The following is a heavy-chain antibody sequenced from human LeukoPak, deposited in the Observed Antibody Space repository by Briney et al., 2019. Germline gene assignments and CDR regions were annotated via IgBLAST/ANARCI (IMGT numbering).Heavy chain of an antibody. Sequence: PGGSLRLSCAASGFTFSGYVMTWVRQAPGKGLECVSSITFSSSHIYYADSVKGRFTISRDNTKDSLYLQMNSLRAEDTAVYYCAKDPWELLHRPNYFDYWGQGTLVTVSS. CDR2: ITFSSSHI. J-gene: IGHJ4*02. CDR1: GFTFSGYV. V-gene: IGHV3-21*01. D-gene: IGHD1-26*01. CDR3: AKDPWELLHRPNYFDY.